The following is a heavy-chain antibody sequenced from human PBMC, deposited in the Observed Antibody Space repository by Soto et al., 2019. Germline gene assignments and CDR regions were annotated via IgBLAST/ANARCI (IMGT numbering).Heavy chain of an antibody. CDR2: IYWDDSK. CDR3: AHAYGGRSLS. Sequence: QITLKESGPTLVKPTQTLTLTCTFSGFSLTTDRVGVGWIRQPPGEALEWLAVIYWDDSKTYRPSLESRLTITTHTSKNQVALTMTHMDSLDTATSSCAHAYGGRSLSWGQGTLVTVSS. J-gene: IGHJ5*02. V-gene: IGHV2-5*02. D-gene: IGHD1-26*01. CDR1: GFSLTTDRVG.